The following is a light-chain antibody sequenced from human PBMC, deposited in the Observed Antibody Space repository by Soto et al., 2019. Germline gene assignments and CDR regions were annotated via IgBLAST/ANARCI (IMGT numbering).Light chain of an antibody. V-gene: IGLV2-14*03. CDR2: DVT. CDR3: SSYTASRPHV. CDR1: SSDVGDYDS. Sequence: QSALTQPASVSGSPGQSITISCTGTSSDVGDYDSVSWYQHRPGKAPQLMIFDVTNRPSGISNRFSGSKSGNTASLTISVLEDEDEDDYYCSSYTASRPHVFGTGTKLTVL. J-gene: IGLJ1*01.